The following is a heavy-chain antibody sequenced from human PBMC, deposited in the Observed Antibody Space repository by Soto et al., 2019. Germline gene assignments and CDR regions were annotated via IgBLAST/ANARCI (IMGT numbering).Heavy chain of an antibody. CDR3: ARDLYGRVGMDV. J-gene: IGHJ6*02. CDR1: GGSISSGDYY. V-gene: IGHV4-30-4*01. CDR2: IYYSGST. D-gene: IGHD3-10*01. Sequence: SSETLSLTCTVSGGSISSGDYYWSWIRQPPGKGLEWIGYIYYSGSTYYNPSLKSRVTISVDTSKNQFSLKLSSVTAADTAVYYCARDLYGRVGMDVWGQGTTVTVSS.